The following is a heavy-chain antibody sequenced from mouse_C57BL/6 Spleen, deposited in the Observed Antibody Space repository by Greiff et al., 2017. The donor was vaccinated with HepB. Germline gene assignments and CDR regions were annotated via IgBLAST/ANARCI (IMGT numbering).Heavy chain of an antibody. CDR1: GFNIKDYY. CDR3: ARGDITTVVAGRGFAY. J-gene: IGHJ3*01. CDR2: IDPEDGET. Sequence: VQLKQSGAELVKPGASVKLSCTAFGFNIKDYYMHWVKQRTEQGLEWIGRIDPEDGETKYAPKFQGKATITADTSSNTAYLQLSSLTSEDTAVYYCARGDITTVVAGRGFAYWGQRTLVTVSA. D-gene: IGHD1-1*01. V-gene: IGHV14-2*01.